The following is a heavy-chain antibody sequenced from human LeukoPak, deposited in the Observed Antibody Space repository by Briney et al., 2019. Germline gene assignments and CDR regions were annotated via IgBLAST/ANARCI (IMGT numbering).Heavy chain of an antibody. J-gene: IGHJ4*02. Sequence: KPSETLSLTCAVYGGSFSGYYWSWIRQPPGKGLEWIGEINHSGSPNYNPSLKSRVIISIDTSKNQFSLKLSSVTAADTAVYYCARIAVSSGWGYFDYWGQGTLVTASS. V-gene: IGHV4-34*01. CDR1: GGSFSGYY. CDR2: INHSGSP. D-gene: IGHD6-19*01. CDR3: ARIAVSSGWGYFDY.